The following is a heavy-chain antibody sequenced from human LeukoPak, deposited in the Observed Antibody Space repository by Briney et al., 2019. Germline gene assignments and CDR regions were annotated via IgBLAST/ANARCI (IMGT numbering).Heavy chain of an antibody. CDR3: ANPLRSDPYYFDY. J-gene: IGHJ4*02. Sequence: GGSLRLSCAASGFTFSSYPMSWVREAAGKGLEWVSGISVSGGSTYYADSVKGRFTISRDHSKTTLYLQMNSLRAEDPAVYSCANPLRSDPYYFDYWGQGTLVTVSS. CDR2: ISVSGGST. CDR1: GFTFSSYP. V-gene: IGHV3-23*01.